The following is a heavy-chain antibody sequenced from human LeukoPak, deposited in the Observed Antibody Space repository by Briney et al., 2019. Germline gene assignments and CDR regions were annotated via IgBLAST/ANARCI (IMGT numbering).Heavy chain of an antibody. V-gene: IGHV3-30-3*01. D-gene: IGHD2-2*01. CDR2: ISYDGSNK. CDR3: TRVGPTGYCGSTSCLVDY. J-gene: IGHJ4*02. Sequence: GGSLRLSCAASGFIFSSYAMHWVRQAQGKGLEWVAVISYDGSNKYYADSVKGRFTISRDNSKNTLYLQMNSLRAEDTAVYYCTRVGPTGYCGSTSCLVDYWGQGTLVTVSS. CDR1: GFIFSSYA.